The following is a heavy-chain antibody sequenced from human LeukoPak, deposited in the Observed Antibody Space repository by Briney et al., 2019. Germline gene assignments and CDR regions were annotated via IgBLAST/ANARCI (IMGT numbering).Heavy chain of an antibody. CDR2: IYPGDSDT. Sequence: GESLKISCKGSGYSFTSYWIGWVRQMPGKGLEWMGIIYPGDSDTRYSPSFQGQVTISADKSIGTAYLQWSSLKASDTAMYYCARQGLTYYDFWSGPNNWFDPWGQGTLVTVSS. D-gene: IGHD3-3*01. CDR3: ARQGLTYYDFWSGPNNWFDP. J-gene: IGHJ5*02. CDR1: GYSFTSYW. V-gene: IGHV5-51*01.